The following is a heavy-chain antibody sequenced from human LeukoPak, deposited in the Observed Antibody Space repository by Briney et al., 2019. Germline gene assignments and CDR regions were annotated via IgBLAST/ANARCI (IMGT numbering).Heavy chain of an antibody. D-gene: IGHD2-2*01. CDR3: ARDPVAEYCSSTSCYHPSFDY. Sequence: ASVKVSCKASGYTFTSYGISWVRRAPGQGLEWMGWISAYNGNTNYAQKLQGRVTMTTDTSTSTAYMELRSLRSDDTAVYYCARDPVAEYCSSTSCYHPSFDYWGQGTLVTVSS. J-gene: IGHJ4*02. CDR1: GYTFTSYG. V-gene: IGHV1-18*01. CDR2: ISAYNGNT.